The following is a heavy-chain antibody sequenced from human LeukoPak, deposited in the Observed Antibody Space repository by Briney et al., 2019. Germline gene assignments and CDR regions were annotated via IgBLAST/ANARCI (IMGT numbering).Heavy chain of an antibody. CDR3: ARGQYYYDSSGYYLFDY. V-gene: IGHV4-59*01. D-gene: IGHD3-22*01. CDR1: DDSITIYY. Sequence: PSEALSLTCSVSDDSITIYYWTWIRQPPGKGLEWIGYIDHTGTTNYNPSLNSRVTISRDTSKNHFSLQLSSVTAADTAVYYCARGQYYYDSSGYYLFDYWGQGTLVTVSS. J-gene: IGHJ4*02. CDR2: IDHTGTT.